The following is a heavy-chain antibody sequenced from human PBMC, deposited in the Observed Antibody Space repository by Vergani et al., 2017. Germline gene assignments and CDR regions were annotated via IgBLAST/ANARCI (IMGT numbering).Heavy chain of an antibody. CDR2: ISYDGSNK. CDR3: AKSLWSIQLWLDY. D-gene: IGHD5-18*01. Sequence: QVQLVESGGGVVQPGRSLRLSCAASGFTFSSYGMHWVRQAPGKGLEWVAVISYDGSNKYYADSVKGRFTISRDNSKNTLYLQMNSLRAEDTAVYYCAKSLWSIQLWLDYWGQGTLVTVSS. J-gene: IGHJ4*02. V-gene: IGHV3-30*18. CDR1: GFTFSSYG.